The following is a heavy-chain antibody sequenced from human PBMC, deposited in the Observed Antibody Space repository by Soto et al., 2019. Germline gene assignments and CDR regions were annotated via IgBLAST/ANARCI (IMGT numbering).Heavy chain of an antibody. Sequence: ASVKVSCKASGGTFSSYTISWVRRAPGEGLEWMGRIIPILGIANYAQKFQGRVTITADKSTSTAYMELSSLRSEDTAVYYCATGEGYYDFWSGPVYMDVWGKGTTVTVSS. J-gene: IGHJ6*03. V-gene: IGHV1-69*02. D-gene: IGHD3-3*01. CDR1: GGTFSSYT. CDR3: ATGEGYYDFWSGPVYMDV. CDR2: IIPILGIA.